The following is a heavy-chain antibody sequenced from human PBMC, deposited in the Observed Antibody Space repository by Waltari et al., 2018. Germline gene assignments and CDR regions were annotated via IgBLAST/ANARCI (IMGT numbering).Heavy chain of an antibody. CDR3: AKDSLGELGAFDI. V-gene: IGHV3-23*03. CDR2: IYSGGST. CDR1: GFTFSSYA. J-gene: IGHJ3*02. Sequence: EVQLLESGGGLVQPGGSLRLSCAASGFTFSSYAMSWVRQAPGKGLEWVSVIYSGGSTDYADSVKGRFTISRDNSKNTLYLQMNSLRAEDTAVYYCAKDSLGELGAFDIWGQGTMVIVSS. D-gene: IGHD3-10*01.